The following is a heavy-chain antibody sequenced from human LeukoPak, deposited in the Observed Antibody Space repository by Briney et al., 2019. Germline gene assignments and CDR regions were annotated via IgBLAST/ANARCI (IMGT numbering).Heavy chain of an antibody. CDR1: GYRFTSYW. Sequence: GGSLKISLKGSGYRFTSYWIGWVRQMPGKGLEWMGLIYPDDSDTRYSPSFQGQVTISADKSISTAYLQWSSLKASDTAMYYCAIGGDSTTSCYRCFDYWGQGTLVTVSS. D-gene: IGHD2-2*02. CDR2: IYPDDSDT. CDR3: AIGGDSTTSCYRCFDY. J-gene: IGHJ4*02. V-gene: IGHV5-51*01.